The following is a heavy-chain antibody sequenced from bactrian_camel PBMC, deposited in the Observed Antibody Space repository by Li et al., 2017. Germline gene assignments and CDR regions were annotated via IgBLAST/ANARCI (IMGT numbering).Heavy chain of an antibody. J-gene: IGHJ6*01. CDR3: AAEKTLAPMCPFLYGW. D-gene: IGHD4*01. Sequence: HVQLVESGGGSVQAGGSLRVSCVISGYTYRSYCMGWFRQGPGKEREGVAVIDNDGGTSYADSVKGRFTISQDRAKNTVYLQMNSLKPEDTAVYYCAAEKTLAPMCPFLYGWWGQGTQVTVS. CDR2: IDNDGGT. V-gene: IGHV3S9*01. CDR1: GYTYRSYC.